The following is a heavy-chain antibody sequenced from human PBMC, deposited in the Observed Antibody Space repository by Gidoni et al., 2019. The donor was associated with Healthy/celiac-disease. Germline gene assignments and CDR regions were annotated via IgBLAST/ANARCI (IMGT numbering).Heavy chain of an antibody. D-gene: IGHD3-22*01. Sequence: QVQLVASGGGVVQPGRYLRHSCAASGFTFSSYAMHWVRQAPGKGLEWVAVMSCDGSNKYYADSVKGRFTISRYNSKNTLYLQMNSLRAEDTAVYYCARDPYYYDSSGEDYWGQGTLVTVSS. CDR1: GFTFSSYA. CDR3: ARDPYYYDSSGEDY. CDR2: MSCDGSNK. J-gene: IGHJ4*02. V-gene: IGHV3-30-3*01.